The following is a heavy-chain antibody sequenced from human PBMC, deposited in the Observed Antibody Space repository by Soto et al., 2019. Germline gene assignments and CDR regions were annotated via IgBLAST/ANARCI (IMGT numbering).Heavy chain of an antibody. CDR3: AKDRDGNYFGSGSYYPDAFDI. CDR1: GFTFSIYA. J-gene: IGHJ3*02. CDR2: ISSSGGST. Sequence: GSLRLSCEASGFTFSIYAMSWVRQAPGKGLEWVSTISSSGGSTYYADSVKGRFSVSRDNSKNTLYVQMSSLRAEDTAVYYCAKDRDGNYFGSGSYYPDAFDIWGQGTMVTVSS. V-gene: IGHV3-23*01. D-gene: IGHD3-10*01.